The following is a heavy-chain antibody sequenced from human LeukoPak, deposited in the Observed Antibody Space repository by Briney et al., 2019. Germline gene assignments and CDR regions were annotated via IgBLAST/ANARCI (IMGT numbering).Heavy chain of an antibody. CDR1: GGSFSSYY. J-gene: IGHJ4*02. Sequence: SETLSLTCAVYGGSFSSYYWSWIRQPPGKGLEWIGYIYYSGSTNYNPSLKSRVTISVDTSKNQFSLKLSSVTAADTAVYYCASGYCSSTSCSLDYWGQGTLVTVSS. V-gene: IGHV4-59*08. D-gene: IGHD2-2*03. CDR3: ASGYCSSTSCSLDY. CDR2: IYYSGST.